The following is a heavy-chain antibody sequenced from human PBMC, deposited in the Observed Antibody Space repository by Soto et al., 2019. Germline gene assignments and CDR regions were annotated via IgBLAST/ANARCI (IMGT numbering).Heavy chain of an antibody. CDR3: ASVFGYSSSWYEYYYGMDV. V-gene: IGHV4-39*01. D-gene: IGHD6-13*01. J-gene: IGHJ6*04. CDR2: RYYSGST. CDR1: GGAISSSSYY. Sequence: PSETLSLTCTVSGGAISSSSYYWGWICQPPGKGLEWIGSRYYSGSTYYNPSLKSRVTLSVDTTKPQLSLQLRSVSAPATAVYYCASVFGYSSSWYEYYYGMDVWGKGNTVTVSS.